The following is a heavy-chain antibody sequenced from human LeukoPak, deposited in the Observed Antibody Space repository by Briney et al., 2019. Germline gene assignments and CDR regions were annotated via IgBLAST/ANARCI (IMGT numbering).Heavy chain of an antibody. CDR2: VTESGDRS. V-gene: IGHV3-23*01. CDR3: TRDPTRRHDY. Sequence: GGSLRLSCAASRFTFSSYAMSWVRQAPGKGLEWVSFVTESGDRSLYAESVQGRFTISRDNFKNTLSLQMNSLRAEDTAVYYCTRDPTRRHDYWGQGTLVTVSS. D-gene: IGHD1-26*01. CDR1: RFTFSSYA. J-gene: IGHJ4*02.